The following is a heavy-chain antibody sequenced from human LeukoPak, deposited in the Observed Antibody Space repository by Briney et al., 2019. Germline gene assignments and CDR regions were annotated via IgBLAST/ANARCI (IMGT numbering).Heavy chain of an antibody. CDR3: AKRGVVIRGLLVIGYHQEAYYYDF. CDR2: ISEKGGST. Sequence: GGSLRLSCVVSGISLSNYAMTWVRQAPGKGLEWVSYISEKGGSTTYADSVKGRFAISRDTSLNTLYLQMNNLRAEDTAVYFCAKRGVVIRGLLVIGYHQEAYYYDFWGQGVLVTVSS. D-gene: IGHD3-10*01. CDR1: GISLSNYA. V-gene: IGHV3-23*01. J-gene: IGHJ4*02.